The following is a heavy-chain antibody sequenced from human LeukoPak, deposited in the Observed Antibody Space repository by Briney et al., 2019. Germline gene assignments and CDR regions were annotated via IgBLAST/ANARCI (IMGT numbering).Heavy chain of an antibody. CDR1: GGSFSNYY. Sequence: PSETLSLTCAVYGGSFSNYYWSWIRQPPGKGLEWIGEINDSGRINYNPSLMSRVTISVDTSKNQLSLKLTSVTAADTAVYYCAGGRWHYSDSTGYYLDIWGQGTMVTVSS. CDR2: INDSGRI. J-gene: IGHJ3*02. D-gene: IGHD3-22*01. V-gene: IGHV4-34*01. CDR3: AGGRWHYSDSTGYYLDI.